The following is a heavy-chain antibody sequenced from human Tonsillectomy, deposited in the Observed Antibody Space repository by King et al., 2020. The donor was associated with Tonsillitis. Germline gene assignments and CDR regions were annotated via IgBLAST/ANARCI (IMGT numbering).Heavy chain of an antibody. J-gene: IGHJ6*02. CDR3: ARRDGAFDFYCYVLDV. CDR1: GFTFSSYA. V-gene: IGHV3-30-3*01. D-gene: IGHD4-17*01. Sequence: VQLVESGGGVVQPEKSLRLSCAASGFTFSSYAMHWVRQAPGKGLEWAADISFDGSNKYYADSVKGRFTISRDNSKNTLYLQMNSLRADDTAVYYCARRDGAFDFYCYVLDVWGQGTTVTVSS. CDR2: ISFDGSNK.